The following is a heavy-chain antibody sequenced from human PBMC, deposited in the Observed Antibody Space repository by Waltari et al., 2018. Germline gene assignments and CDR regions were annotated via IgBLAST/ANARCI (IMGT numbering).Heavy chain of an antibody. Sequence: QVQLQQWGAGLLKPSETLSLTCAVYGGSFSGYSWSWIRQPPGKGLEWIGEINHSGSTNYNPSLKSRVTISVDTSKNQFSLKLSSVTAADTAVYYCARNTIQQQHGMDVWGQGTTVTVSS. V-gene: IGHV4-34*01. J-gene: IGHJ6*02. CDR2: INHSGST. D-gene: IGHD5-18*01. CDR3: ARNTIQQQHGMDV. CDR1: GGSFSGYS.